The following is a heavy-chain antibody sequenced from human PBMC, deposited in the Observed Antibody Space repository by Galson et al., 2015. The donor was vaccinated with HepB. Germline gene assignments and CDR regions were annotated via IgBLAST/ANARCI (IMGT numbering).Heavy chain of an antibody. CDR3: ARDGFCSGGSCYSGHLDF. Sequence: SVKVSCKASGYMFTSYGITWVRQAPGQGLEWMGWIGGYNGDTNYAQSLQGRVTMTTDTSTSTAYMELRSLRSDDTAVYYCARDGFCSGGSCYSGHLDFWGQGTLVTVSS. V-gene: IGHV1-18*04. J-gene: IGHJ4*02. D-gene: IGHD2-15*01. CDR1: GYMFTSYG. CDR2: IGGYNGDT.